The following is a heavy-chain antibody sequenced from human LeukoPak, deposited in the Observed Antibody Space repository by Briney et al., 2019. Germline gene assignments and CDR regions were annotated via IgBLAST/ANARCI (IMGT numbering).Heavy chain of an antibody. CDR3: ARLVVPAAMIDY. J-gene: IGHJ4*02. CDR1: GGSISSSSYY. Sequence: PSETLSLTCTVSGGSISSSSYYWGWIRQPPGKGLEWIGSIYYSGSTYYNPSLKSRVTISVYTSKNQFSLKLSSVTAADTAVYYCARLVVPAAMIDYWGQGTLVTVSS. V-gene: IGHV4-39*01. D-gene: IGHD2-2*01. CDR2: IYYSGST.